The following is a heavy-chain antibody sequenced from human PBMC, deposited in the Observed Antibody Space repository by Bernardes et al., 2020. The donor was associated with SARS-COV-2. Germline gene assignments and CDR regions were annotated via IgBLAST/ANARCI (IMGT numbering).Heavy chain of an antibody. J-gene: IGHJ4*02. Sequence: SETLSLTCTVSGGSISSYYWSWIRQPAGKGLEWIGRIYISGSTNYNPSLESRVTMSVDTSKNQFSLKLSSVTAADTAVYYCARGKMTTVLEYWGQGTLVTVSS. V-gene: IGHV4-4*07. CDR3: ARGKMTTVLEY. CDR2: IYISGST. CDR1: GGSISSYY. D-gene: IGHD4-17*01.